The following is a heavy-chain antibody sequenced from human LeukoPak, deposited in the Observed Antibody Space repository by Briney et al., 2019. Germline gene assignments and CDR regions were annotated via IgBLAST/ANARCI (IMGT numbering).Heavy chain of an antibody. J-gene: IGHJ3*02. CDR1: GFTFSSYE. CDR2: ISSSGSTI. CDR3: ARGEGEDAFDI. Sequence: GGSLRLSCAASGFTFSSYEMNWVRQAPGKGLEWVSYISSSGSTIYYADSVKGRFTISRDNAKNSLYLQMNSLRAEDTAVYYCARGEGEDAFDIWGQGTMATVSS. V-gene: IGHV3-48*03.